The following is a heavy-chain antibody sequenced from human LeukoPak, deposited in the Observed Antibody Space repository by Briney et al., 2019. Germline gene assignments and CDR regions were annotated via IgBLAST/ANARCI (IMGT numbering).Heavy chain of an antibody. CDR1: GFTFDDYA. CDR3: AREGVTVVTRYLDY. V-gene: IGHV3-43D*03. CDR2: ISWDGGST. D-gene: IGHD4-23*01. Sequence: GGSLRLSCAASGFTFDDYAMHWVRQAPGKGLEWVSLISWDGGSTYYADSVKGRFTISRDNAKNSLYLQMNSLRAEDTAVYYCAREGVTVVTRYLDYWGQGTLVTVSS. J-gene: IGHJ4*02.